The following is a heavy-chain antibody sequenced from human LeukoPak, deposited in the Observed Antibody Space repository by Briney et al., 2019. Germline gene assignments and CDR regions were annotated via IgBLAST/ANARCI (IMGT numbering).Heavy chain of an antibody. CDR1: GFTFSSYW. CDR2: IKQDGSEK. V-gene: IGHV3-7*03. J-gene: IGHJ4*02. CDR3: AREATAYYFDY. Sequence: GGSLRLSCAASGFTFSSYWMSWVRQAPGKGLEWVANIKQDGSEKYYVDSVKGRFTISRDNTKNSLYLQMNSLRAEDTAVYYCAREATAYYFDYWGQRTLVTVSS.